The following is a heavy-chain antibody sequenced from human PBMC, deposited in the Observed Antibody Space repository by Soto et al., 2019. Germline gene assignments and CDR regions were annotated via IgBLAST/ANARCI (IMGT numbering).Heavy chain of an antibody. CDR2: INPSGGST. Sequence: ASVKVSCTASGYTFTSYYMHWVRQAPGQGLEWMGIINPSGGSTSYAQKFQGRVTMTRDTSTSTVYMELSSLRSEDTAVYYCAYTAVVGTTDFDYWGQGTLVTVSS. D-gene: IGHD6-19*01. J-gene: IGHJ5*01. V-gene: IGHV1-46*03. CDR1: GYTFTSYY. CDR3: AYTAVVGTTDFDY.